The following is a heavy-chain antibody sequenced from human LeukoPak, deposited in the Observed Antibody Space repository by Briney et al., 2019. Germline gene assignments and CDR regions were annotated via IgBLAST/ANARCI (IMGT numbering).Heavy chain of an antibody. CDR3: AKDQYYYDSSGYYTGAFDI. D-gene: IGHD3-22*01. CDR1: GFTFSSYE. J-gene: IGHJ3*02. CDR2: ISSSGSTI. Sequence: GGSLRLSCAASGFTFSSYEMNWVRQAPGKGLEWVSYISSSGSTIYYADSVKGRFTISRDNAKNSLYLQMNSLRAEDTALYYCAKDQYYYDSSGYYTGAFDIWGQGTMVTVSS. V-gene: IGHV3-48*03.